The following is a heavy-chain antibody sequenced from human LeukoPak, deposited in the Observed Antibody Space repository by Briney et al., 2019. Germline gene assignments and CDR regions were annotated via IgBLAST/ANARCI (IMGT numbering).Heavy chain of an antibody. V-gene: IGHV4-39*07. Sequence: SETLSLTCTVSGGSISSSYYYWGWIRQPPGKGLEWIGEINHSGSTNYNPSLKSRVTISVDTSKNQFSLKLSSVTAADTAVYYCARARPPYYYDSSGYYYFQHWGQGTLVTVSS. CDR2: INHSGST. CDR1: GGSISSSYYY. J-gene: IGHJ1*01. D-gene: IGHD3-22*01. CDR3: ARARPPYYYDSSGYYYFQH.